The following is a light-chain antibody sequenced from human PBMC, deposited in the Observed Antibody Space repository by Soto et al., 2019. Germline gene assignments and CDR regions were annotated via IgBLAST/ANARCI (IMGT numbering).Light chain of an antibody. V-gene: IGKV1-39*01. J-gene: IGKJ1*01. CDR2: GAS. CDR1: QSISSY. CDR3: QQSYDVPRT. Sequence: DIQMTQSPSSLSASVGDRVTLTCRASQSISSYLSWYQKKPGKAPKLLISGASSLQSGVPSRFSGSVSGTDFTRTISSLQPEDFATYYCQQSYDVPRTFGQGTKVEIK.